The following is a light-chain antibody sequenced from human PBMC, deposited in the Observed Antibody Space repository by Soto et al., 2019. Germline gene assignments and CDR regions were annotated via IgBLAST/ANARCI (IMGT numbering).Light chain of an antibody. CDR1: QTINRSF. CDR2: GAS. Sequence: EIVLTQSPGTLSLSPGERVSLSCRASQTINRSFLAWYQQKPGQAPRLLIYGASSRATGVPDRFSGSGSGTDFTLIISILEPGDFAVYYCQQYGNSPRTFGQGTKVDIK. CDR3: QQYGNSPRT. J-gene: IGKJ1*01. V-gene: IGKV3-20*01.